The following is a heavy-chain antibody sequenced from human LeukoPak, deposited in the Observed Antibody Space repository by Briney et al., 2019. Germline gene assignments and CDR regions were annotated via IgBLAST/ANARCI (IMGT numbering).Heavy chain of an antibody. Sequence: ASVKVSCKTYGSTFTWFLIHWVRQAPGQGLEWVGTINPRGDITSYAQRFQGRVTLTEDTSASTFYMELSSLTSDDTAVYFCARPAYCDGTNCGYWLDPWGPGTLVTVSS. CDR2: INPRGDIT. CDR3: ARPAYCDGTNCGYWLDP. D-gene: IGHD2-21*01. CDR1: GSTFTWFL. V-gene: IGHV1-46*01. J-gene: IGHJ5*02.